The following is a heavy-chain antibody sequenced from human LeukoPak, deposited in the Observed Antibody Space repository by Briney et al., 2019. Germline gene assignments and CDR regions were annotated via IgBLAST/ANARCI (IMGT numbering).Heavy chain of an antibody. V-gene: IGHV4-59*12. CDR1: GGSISSYY. Sequence: SETVSLTCTVSGGSISSYYWSWIRQPPGKGLEWIGYIYHSGSTYYNPSLKSRVTISVDRSKNQFSLKLSSVTAADTAVYYCARAHKTGANRHGFDYWGQGTLVTVSS. J-gene: IGHJ4*02. CDR2: IYHSGST. CDR3: ARAHKTGANRHGFDY. D-gene: IGHD7-27*01.